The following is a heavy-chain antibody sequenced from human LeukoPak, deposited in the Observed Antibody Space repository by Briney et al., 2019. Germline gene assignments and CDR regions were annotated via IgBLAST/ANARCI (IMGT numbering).Heavy chain of an antibody. CDR3: AKDIWGYDYGNFDY. V-gene: IGHV3-43*01. J-gene: IGHJ4*02. Sequence: GGSLRLSCVASGFVFEDYTMHWVRQVPGKGLEWVSLINYDGTSTYYADSVKGRFTISRDGSKNSLYLQMNSLRTEDTALYYCAKDIWGYDYGNFDYWGQGTLVTVSS. CDR1: GFVFEDYT. D-gene: IGHD5-18*01. CDR2: INYDGTST.